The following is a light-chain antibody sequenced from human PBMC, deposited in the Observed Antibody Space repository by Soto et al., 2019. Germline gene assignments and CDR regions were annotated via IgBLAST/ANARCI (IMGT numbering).Light chain of an antibody. CDR1: QGTAIW. CDR2: QAS. J-gene: IGKJ1*01. V-gene: IGKV1-5*03. Sequence: IPVTQSPSSLSAAVGDRVTITCRASQGTAIWLAWYQQKPGKAPKLLVYQASQLEREVPSRFSGSGSGTEFSLTISSLQPDDRATYYCQQYGDFFRTFGQGTKVE. CDR3: QQYGDFFRT.